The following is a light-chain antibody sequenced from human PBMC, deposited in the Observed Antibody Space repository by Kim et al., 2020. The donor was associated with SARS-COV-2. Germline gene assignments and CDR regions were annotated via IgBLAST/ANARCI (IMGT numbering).Light chain of an antibody. CDR1: QSISSY. CDR2: AAS. CDR3: QQSYSTPLT. Sequence: ASVGDRVTITCRASQSISSYLNWYQQKPGKAPKLLIYAASSLQSGVPSRFSGSGSGTDFTLTISSMQPEDFATYYCQQSYSTPLTFGGGTKVDIK. J-gene: IGKJ4*01. V-gene: IGKV1-39*01.